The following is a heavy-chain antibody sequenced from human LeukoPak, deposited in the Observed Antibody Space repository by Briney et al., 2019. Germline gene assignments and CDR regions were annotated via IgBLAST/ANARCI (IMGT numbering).Heavy chain of an antibody. CDR3: ARGQSGDPAFDI. CDR2: IYSGGTT. V-gene: IGHV3-53*01. CDR1: GFSVSNNY. Sequence: GGSLRLSCKASGFSVSNNYMTWVRQAPGKGLEWVSVIYSGGTTYYGDSVEGRFTISRDNSRNTLNLQMNSLRAEDTAVYFCARGQSGDPAFDIWGQGTMVTVSS. D-gene: IGHD4-17*01. J-gene: IGHJ3*02.